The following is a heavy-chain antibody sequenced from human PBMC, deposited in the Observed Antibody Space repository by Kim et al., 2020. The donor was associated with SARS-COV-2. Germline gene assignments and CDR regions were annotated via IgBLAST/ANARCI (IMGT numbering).Heavy chain of an antibody. Sequence: GGSLRLSCAASGFTFSNYWMSWVRQAPGKGLEWVANINPDGSRKSYVDSVKGQFTISRDNAKSSLYLQMSSLRAEDTAVYYCARAESNSWPGWGQGTLVTVSS. V-gene: IGHV3-7*03. J-gene: IGHJ4*02. D-gene: IGHD6-13*01. CDR3: ARAESNSWPG. CDR1: GFTFSNYW. CDR2: INPDGSRK.